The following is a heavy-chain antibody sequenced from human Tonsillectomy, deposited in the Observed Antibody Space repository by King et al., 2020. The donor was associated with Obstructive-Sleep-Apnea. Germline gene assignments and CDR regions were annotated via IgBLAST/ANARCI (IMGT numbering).Heavy chain of an antibody. J-gene: IGHJ3*02. CDR1: GFTFSTYG. D-gene: IGHD3-16*01. CDR3: AREIVGGAFDI. Sequence: VQLVESGGGVVQPGRSLRLSCDASGFTFSTYGMHWVRQAPGKGLEWVAVIWYDGSNKNYVDSVKGRFTISRDNSKNTLYPNMNSLRGEDTAVYYCAREIVGGAFDIWGQGTLVTVSS. V-gene: IGHV3-33*01. CDR2: IWYDGSNK.